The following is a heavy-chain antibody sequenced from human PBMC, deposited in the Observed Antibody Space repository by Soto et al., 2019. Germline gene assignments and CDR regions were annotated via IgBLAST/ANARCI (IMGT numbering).Heavy chain of an antibody. V-gene: IGHV3-23*01. CDR1: GFTFRSYA. CDR3: AKDTGFTIFGVTREGSFDY. Sequence: PGGSLRLSCAASGFTFRSYAMSWVRQAPGKGLEWVSIIRNSGGSAHYADSVKGRFTTSRDNSKNTLYLQMNSLRAEDTAVYYCAKDTGFTIFGVTREGSFDYWGQGTLVTVSS. CDR2: IRNSGGSA. J-gene: IGHJ4*02. D-gene: IGHD3-3*01.